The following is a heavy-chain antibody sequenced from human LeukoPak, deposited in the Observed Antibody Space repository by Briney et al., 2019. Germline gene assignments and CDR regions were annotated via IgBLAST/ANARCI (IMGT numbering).Heavy chain of an antibody. CDR1: GYTFTGYY. D-gene: IGHD3-10*01. Sequence: GASVKVSCKASGYTFTGYYMHWVRQAPGQGLEWMGWINPKSGGTNYAQKFQGRVTMTRDTSISTAYMELSRLRSDDTAVYYCARGDEVELWFWELLPGPIDYWGQGTLVTVSS. J-gene: IGHJ4*02. V-gene: IGHV1-2*02. CDR3: ARGDEVELWFWELLPGPIDY. CDR2: INPKSGGT.